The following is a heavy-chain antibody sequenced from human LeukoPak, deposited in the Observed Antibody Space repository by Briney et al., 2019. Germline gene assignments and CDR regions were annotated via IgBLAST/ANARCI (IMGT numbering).Heavy chain of an antibody. Sequence: PSETLSLTCTLSGGSLSSSSYYWGWIRQPPGKGLEWIGSIYYSGSTYYNPSLESRVTISVDPSKNQFSLKLSSVTAADTAVYYCARSPHYYYYGMDVWGQGTTVTVSS. CDR3: ARSPHYYYYGMDV. J-gene: IGHJ6*02. V-gene: IGHV4-39*01. CDR2: IYYSGST. CDR1: GGSLSSSSYY.